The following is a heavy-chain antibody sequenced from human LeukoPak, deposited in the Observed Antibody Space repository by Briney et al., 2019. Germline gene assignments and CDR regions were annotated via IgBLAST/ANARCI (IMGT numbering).Heavy chain of an antibody. CDR2: IYTSGST. CDR1: GGSISSGSYY. J-gene: IGHJ3*02. V-gene: IGHV4-61*02. CDR3: ARAQRYFDWSDAFDI. D-gene: IGHD3-9*01. Sequence: SQTRSLTCTVSGGSISSGSYYWSWIRQPAGKGLEWIGRIYTSGSTDYNPSLKSRVTISVDTSKNQFSLKLSSVTAADTAVYYCARAQRYFDWSDAFDIWGQGTMVTVSS.